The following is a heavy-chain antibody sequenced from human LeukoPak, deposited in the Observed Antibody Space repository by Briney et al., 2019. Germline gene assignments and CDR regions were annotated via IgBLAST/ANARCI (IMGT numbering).Heavy chain of an antibody. CDR3: ARHIDEYSSGGLDY. CDR1: GGSISSYY. V-gene: IGHV4-59*08. J-gene: IGHJ4*02. Sequence: PSETLSLTCTVSGGSISSYYWSWIRQPPGKGLEWIGYIYYSGSTNYNPSLKSRVTISLDTSKNQFSLKLSSVTAADTAVYYCARHIDEYSSGGLDYWGQGTLVTVSS. CDR2: IYYSGST. D-gene: IGHD6-19*01.